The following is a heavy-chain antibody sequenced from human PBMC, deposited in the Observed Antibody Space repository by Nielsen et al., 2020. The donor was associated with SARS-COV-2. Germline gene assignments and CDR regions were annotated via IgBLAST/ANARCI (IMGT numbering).Heavy chain of an antibody. Sequence: GESLKISCAASGFTFSSYEMNWVRQAPGKGLEWVSYISSSGSTIYYADSVKGRFTISRDNAKNSLYQQMNSLRAEDTAVYYCARGGSSSWYNWFDPWGQGTLVTVSS. CDR3: ARGGSSSWYNWFDP. CDR1: GFTFSSYE. J-gene: IGHJ5*02. CDR2: ISSSGSTI. D-gene: IGHD6-13*01. V-gene: IGHV3-48*03.